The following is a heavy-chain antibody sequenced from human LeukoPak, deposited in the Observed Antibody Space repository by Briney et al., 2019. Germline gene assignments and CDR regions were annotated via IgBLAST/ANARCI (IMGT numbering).Heavy chain of an antibody. V-gene: IGHV3-64*01. CDR3: AREIYTFSSSSLDC. Sequence: GGSLRLSCAAFGFTLSNYPMHWVRQAPGKGLEYVSAISPDGGTTYYANSVKGRFTMSRDNSKNTLYLQMGSLRPEDMAIYYCAREIYTFSSSSLDCWGQGTLVTVSS. CDR2: ISPDGGTT. J-gene: IGHJ4*02. CDR1: GFTLSNYP. D-gene: IGHD6-6*01.